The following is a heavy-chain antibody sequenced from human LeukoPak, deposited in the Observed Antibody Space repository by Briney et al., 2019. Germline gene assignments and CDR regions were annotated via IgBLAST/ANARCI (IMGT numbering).Heavy chain of an antibody. D-gene: IGHD6-13*01. CDR1: GGSISNYY. Sequence: SETLSLTCTVSGGSISNYYWSWIRQPPGKGLEWIEYIYYSGRTNYNPSLKSRATISVDTSKNQFSLNLSSVTAADTAVYYCARGRGYSSSWAFDYWGQGTLVTVSS. CDR3: ARGRGYSSSWAFDY. CDR2: IYYSGRT. J-gene: IGHJ4*02. V-gene: IGHV4-59*01.